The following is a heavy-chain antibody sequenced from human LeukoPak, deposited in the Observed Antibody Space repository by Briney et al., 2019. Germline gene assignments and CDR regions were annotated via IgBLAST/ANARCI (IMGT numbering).Heavy chain of an antibody. Sequence: SETLSLTCTVSGGSISSYYWSWIRQPPGKGLEWIGYIYYSGSTNYNPSLKSRVTISVDTSKNQFSLKLSSVTAADTAVYYCVRHRGLRDGYNYYYYGMDVWGQGTTVTVSS. CDR1: GGSISSYY. D-gene: IGHD5-24*01. J-gene: IGHJ6*02. CDR3: VRHRGLRDGYNYYYYGMDV. CDR2: IYYSGST. V-gene: IGHV4-59*08.